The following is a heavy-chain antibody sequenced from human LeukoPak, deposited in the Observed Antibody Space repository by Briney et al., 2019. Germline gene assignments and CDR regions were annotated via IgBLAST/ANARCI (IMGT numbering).Heavy chain of an antibody. Sequence: GSLRLSCAASGFTFNTYCMSWVRQAPGKGLEWVATINQVGSEKFYVDSVEGRFTMSRDNTKNSLDLQMNSLRAEDTAVYYCVRYKSGTGRTAAFDVWGRGTMVTVSS. CDR3: VRYKSGTGRTAAFDV. CDR2: INQVGSEK. J-gene: IGHJ3*01. CDR1: GFTFNTYC. V-gene: IGHV3-7*01. D-gene: IGHD3-10*01.